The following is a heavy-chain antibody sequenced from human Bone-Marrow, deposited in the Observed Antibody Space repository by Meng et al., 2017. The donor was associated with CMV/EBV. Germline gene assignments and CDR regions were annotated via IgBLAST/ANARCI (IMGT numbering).Heavy chain of an antibody. D-gene: IGHD3-22*01. CDR2: ISSSSSTI. CDR3: AREIPDSSGYYYRYDYYYGMDV. V-gene: IGHV3-48*04. CDR1: GFTFSSYS. J-gene: IGHJ6*02. Sequence: GESLKISCAASGFTFSSYSMNWVRQAPGKGLEWVSYISSSSSTIYYADSVKGRFTISRDNAKNSLYLQMNSLRAEDTAVYYCAREIPDSSGYYYRYDYYYGMDVWGQGTTVTVSS.